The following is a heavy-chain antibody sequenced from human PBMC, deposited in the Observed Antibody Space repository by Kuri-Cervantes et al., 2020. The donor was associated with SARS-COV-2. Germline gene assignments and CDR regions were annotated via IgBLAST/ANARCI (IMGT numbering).Heavy chain of an antibody. CDR1: GGSISSSSYY. V-gene: IGHV4-39*01. J-gene: IGHJ4*02. Sequence: SETLSLTCTASGGSISSSSYYWGWIRQPPGKGLEWIGSIYYSGSTYYNPSLKSRVTISVDTSKNQFSLKLSSVTAADTAVYYCARGQHSNYALDYWGQGTLVTVSS. D-gene: IGHD4-11*01. CDR3: ARGQHSNYALDY. CDR2: IYYSGST.